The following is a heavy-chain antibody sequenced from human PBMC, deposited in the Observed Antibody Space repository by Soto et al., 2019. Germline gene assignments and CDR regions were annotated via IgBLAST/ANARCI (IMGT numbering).Heavy chain of an antibody. V-gene: IGHV4-59*01. CDR2: IYDSGST. CDR3: ARGHLWLED. Sequence: SETLSLTCAVSGVSTSGFYLSWIRQPPGKGLEYIGYIYDSGSTYYNPSLKSRVTVSLDSSKNQFSLKLTSVTAADTAIYYCARGHLWLEDWGQGTLVTVSS. D-gene: IGHD3-3*01. CDR1: GVSTSGFY. J-gene: IGHJ4*02.